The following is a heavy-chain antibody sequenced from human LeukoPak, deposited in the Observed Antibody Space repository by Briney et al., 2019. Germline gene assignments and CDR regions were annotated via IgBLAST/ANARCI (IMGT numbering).Heavy chain of an antibody. CDR1: GASFSTNY. J-gene: IGHJ6*03. D-gene: IGHD6-13*01. Sequence: SETLSLTCSVSGASFSTNYWSWIRQPPGRGLEWIGYVFDSGSTNYNPSLKSRVTISVDTSTKQFSLRLSSVTAADTAVYYCARLYQQSKWRYYYYYMDVWGKGTAVTVSS. CDR2: VFDSGST. V-gene: IGHV4-59*01. CDR3: ARLYQQSKWRYYYYYMDV.